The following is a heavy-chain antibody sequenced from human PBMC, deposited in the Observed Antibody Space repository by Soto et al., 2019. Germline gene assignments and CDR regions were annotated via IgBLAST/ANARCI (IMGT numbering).Heavy chain of an antibody. V-gene: IGHV4-34*01. Sequence: SETLSLTCAVYGGSFSGYYWSWIRQPPGKGLEWIGEINHSGSTNYNPSLKSRVTISVDTSKNQFSLKLSSVTAADTAVYYCARDIVGYSYGPGFDYWGQGTLVTVSS. J-gene: IGHJ4*02. CDR2: INHSGST. D-gene: IGHD5-18*01. CDR1: GGSFSGYY. CDR3: ARDIVGYSYGPGFDY.